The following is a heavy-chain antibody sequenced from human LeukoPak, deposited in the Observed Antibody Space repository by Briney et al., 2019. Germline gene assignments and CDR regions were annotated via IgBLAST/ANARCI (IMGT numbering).Heavy chain of an antibody. V-gene: IGHV3-30-3*01. J-gene: IGHJ3*01. D-gene: IGHD2-2*02. CDR2: ISYDASNN. Sequence: GGSLRLSCAASRFTFSNYAMHWVRQAPGKVLEWVAVISYDASNNYYADSVKGRFTISRDNAKNTLYLQMDSLRVEDTAVYYCARDRDCSSTSCYNAFDVWGQGTMVTVSS. CDR1: RFTFSNYA. CDR3: ARDRDCSSTSCYNAFDV.